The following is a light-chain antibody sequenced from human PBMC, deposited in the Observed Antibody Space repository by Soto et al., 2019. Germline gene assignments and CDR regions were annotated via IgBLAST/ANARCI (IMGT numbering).Light chain of an antibody. J-gene: IGLJ3*02. CDR1: SSDVSDYNF. CDR2: GVD. CDR3: CSYTGTYTVV. V-gene: IGLV2-11*01. Sequence: HSALTQPRSVSGSPGQSVTISCTGASSDVSDYNFVSWYQQYAGKAPKVIIYGVDKRSSGVPDRFSGSKSGNTASLTISGLQTEDEAEYFCCSYTGTYTVVFGGGTKLTVL.